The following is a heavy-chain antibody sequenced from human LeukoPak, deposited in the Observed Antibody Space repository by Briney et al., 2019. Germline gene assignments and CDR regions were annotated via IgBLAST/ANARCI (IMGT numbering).Heavy chain of an antibody. CDR3: AKDATPYGLGRHYFDY. D-gene: IGHD3-10*01. CDR1: GFTFSSYA. V-gene: IGHV3-23*01. J-gene: IGHJ4*02. CDR2: ISGSGGST. Sequence: PGGSLRLSCAASGFTFSSYAMSWVRQAPGKGLEWVSAISGSGGSTYYADSVKGRFTISRDNSKNTLYLQMNSLRAEDTAVYYCAKDATPYGLGRHYFDYWGQGTLVTVSS.